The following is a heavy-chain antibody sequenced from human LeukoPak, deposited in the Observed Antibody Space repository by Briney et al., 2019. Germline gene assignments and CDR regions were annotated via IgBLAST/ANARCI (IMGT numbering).Heavy chain of an antibody. D-gene: IGHD3-10*01. CDR3: ARGFPRVRGVTFFDY. CDR1: GFTVSSNH. J-gene: IGHJ4*02. Sequence: GGSLRLSCAAPGFTVSSNHMSWVRQAPGKGLEWVSVIYSGGSTYYADSVKGRFTISRDNSKNTLYLQMNSLRAEDTAVYYCARGFPRVRGVTFFDYWGQGTLVTVSS. CDR2: IYSGGST. V-gene: IGHV3-66*02.